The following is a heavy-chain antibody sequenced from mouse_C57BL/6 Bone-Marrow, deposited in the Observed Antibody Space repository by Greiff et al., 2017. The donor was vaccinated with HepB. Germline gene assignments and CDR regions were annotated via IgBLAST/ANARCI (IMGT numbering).Heavy chain of an antibody. CDR1: GFSLTSYG. CDR2: IWSGGST. D-gene: IGHD1-1*01. J-gene: IGHJ3*01. Sequence: VKVVESGPGLVQPSQSLSITCTVSGFSLTSYGVHWVRQSPGKGLEWLGVIWSGGSTDYNAAFISRLSISKDNSKSQVFFKMNSLQADDTAIYYCARAVYRSYVWFAYWGQGTRVTVSA. CDR3: ARAVYRSYVWFAY. V-gene: IGHV2-2*01.